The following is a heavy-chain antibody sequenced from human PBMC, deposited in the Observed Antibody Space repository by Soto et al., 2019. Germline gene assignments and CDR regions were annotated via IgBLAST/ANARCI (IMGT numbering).Heavy chain of an antibody. CDR3: ARRGRMVRGVIITHFDY. D-gene: IGHD3-10*01. J-gene: IGHJ4*02. Sequence: SETLSLTCAVYGGSFSGYYWSWIRQPPGKGLEWIGEINHSGSTNYNPSLKSRVTISVDTSKNQFSLKLSPVTAADTAVYYCARRGRMVRGVIITHFDYWGQGTLVTVSS. CDR2: INHSGST. CDR1: GGSFSGYY. V-gene: IGHV4-34*01.